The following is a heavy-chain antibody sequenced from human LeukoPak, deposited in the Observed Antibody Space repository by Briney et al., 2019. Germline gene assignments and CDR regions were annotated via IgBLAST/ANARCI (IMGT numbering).Heavy chain of an antibody. CDR3: ATSRNVGEHAFDI. V-gene: IGHV3-23*01. Sequence: GGSLRLSCAVSGFTFSNYAMSWVRQAPGKGLEWVSAVRGSGSDKYYADSVKGRFTISRDNSKNTLYLQMNSLRAEDTAVYYCATSRNVGEHAFDIWGQGTMVTVSS. J-gene: IGHJ3*02. D-gene: IGHD3-10*02. CDR1: GFTFSNYA. CDR2: VRGSGSDK.